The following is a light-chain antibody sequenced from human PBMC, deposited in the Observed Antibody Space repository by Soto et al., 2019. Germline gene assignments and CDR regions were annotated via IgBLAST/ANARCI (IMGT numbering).Light chain of an antibody. J-gene: IGKJ1*01. Sequence: DIQMTQSPSTLSASVGDRVTITCRASQSISSWLAWYQQKPGKAPNLLISDASSLESGVPSRFSGSGSGTEFTLTISSLQPDDFATYYCQQYNTYPVTFGQGTKVEIK. CDR3: QQYNTYPVT. V-gene: IGKV1-5*01. CDR2: DAS. CDR1: QSISSW.